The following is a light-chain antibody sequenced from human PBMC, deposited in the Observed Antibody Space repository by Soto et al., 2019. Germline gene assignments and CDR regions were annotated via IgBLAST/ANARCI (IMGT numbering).Light chain of an antibody. CDR3: QQYGSSPIT. V-gene: IGKV3-20*01. Sequence: DIVLTQSPATLSLSPGERATRSCRSSQSFISTYLAWYQQKPGQAPRLLVYGASSRATGIPDRFSGFGSGTDFTLTISRLEPEDFAVYFCQQYGSSPITFGQGTRLEIK. CDR1: QSFISTY. CDR2: GAS. J-gene: IGKJ5*01.